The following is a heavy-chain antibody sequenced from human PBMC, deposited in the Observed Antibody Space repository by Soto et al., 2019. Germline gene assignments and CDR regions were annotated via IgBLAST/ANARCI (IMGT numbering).Heavy chain of an antibody. Sequence: GGSLRLSCAASGFTVSSKYMSWVRQAPGKGLEWVSVIYSDGSTYYADSVKGRLTISRDNSKNTLYLQMNSLRAEDTAVYYCATERGPTYYFDYWGQGTLVTVSS. V-gene: IGHV3-53*01. J-gene: IGHJ4*02. CDR3: ATERGPTYYFDY. CDR1: GFTVSSKY. D-gene: IGHD2-21*01. CDR2: IYSDGST.